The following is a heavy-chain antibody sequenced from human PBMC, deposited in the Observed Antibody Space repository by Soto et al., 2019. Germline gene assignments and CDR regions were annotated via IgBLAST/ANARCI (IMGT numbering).Heavy chain of an antibody. D-gene: IGHD3-3*01. CDR3: ARCVYDFWSGRTAHYYYMDV. CDR1: GGSISSYY. CDR2: IYYSGST. J-gene: IGHJ6*03. V-gene: IGHV4-59*01. Sequence: PSETLSLTCTVSGGSISSYYWSWIRQPPGKGLEWIGYIYYSGSTNYNPSLKSRVTISVDTSKNQFSLKLSSVTAADTAVYYCARCVYDFWSGRTAHYYYMDVWGKGATVTSP.